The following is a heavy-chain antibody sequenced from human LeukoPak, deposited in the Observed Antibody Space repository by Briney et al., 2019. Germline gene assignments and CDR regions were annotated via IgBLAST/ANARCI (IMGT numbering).Heavy chain of an antibody. D-gene: IGHD6-13*01. CDR2: IIPIFGTA. Sequence: ASVKVSCKASGGTFSSCAISWVRQAPGQGLEWMGGIIPIFGTANYAQKFQGRVTITADESTSTAYMELSGLRSEDTAVYYCASTHGEQQLEAFDIWGQGTMVTVSS. CDR1: GGTFSSCA. CDR3: ASTHGEQQLEAFDI. V-gene: IGHV1-69*13. J-gene: IGHJ3*02.